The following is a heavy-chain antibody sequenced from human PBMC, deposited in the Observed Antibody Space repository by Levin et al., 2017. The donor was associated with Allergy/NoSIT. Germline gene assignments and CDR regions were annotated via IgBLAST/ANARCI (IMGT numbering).Heavy chain of an antibody. Sequence: GASVKVSCKASGYTFTRIGINWVRQAPGQGLEWMGWISAHNGNTVYAQKLQGRVTMTADTSTSTAYMELRSLRSDDTAVYYCAAWISLVRGIPKNYFDYWGQGTLVTVSS. CDR3: AAWISLVRGIPKNYFDY. CDR2: ISAHNGNT. J-gene: IGHJ4*02. V-gene: IGHV1-18*04. D-gene: IGHD3-10*01. CDR1: GYTFTRIG.